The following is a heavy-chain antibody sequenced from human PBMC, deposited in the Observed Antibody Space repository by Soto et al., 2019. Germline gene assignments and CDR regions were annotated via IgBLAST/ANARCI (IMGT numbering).Heavy chain of an antibody. V-gene: IGHV6-1*01. CDR3: ARGSRYYYGLDV. D-gene: IGHD2-2*01. J-gene: IGHJ6*02. Sequence: PSQTLSLTCAISGDSVSSNSVAWNWIRQSPSRGLEWLGRTCYRSQWYNDYAASVKSRITINPDTSKNQFSLQLNPVTPEDTAVYYCARGSRYYYGLDVWGQGTTVTVSS. CDR1: GDSVSSNSVA. CDR2: TCYRSQWYN.